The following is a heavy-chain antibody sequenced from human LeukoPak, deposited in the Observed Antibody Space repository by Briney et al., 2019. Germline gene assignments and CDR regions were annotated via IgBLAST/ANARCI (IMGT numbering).Heavy chain of an antibody. CDR3: AKGAGFYFDC. J-gene: IGHJ4*02. V-gene: IGHV3-33*06. Sequence: PGGSLRLSCAASGFNFSIHGMHWVRQAPGKGLEWLAGIWYDGSKKYYVDSVKGRFSILRDNSKNTLFLQMNSLRVEDTAVYYCAKGAGFYFDCWGQGTPVTVSS. D-gene: IGHD6-25*01. CDR2: IWYDGSKK. CDR1: GFNFSIHG.